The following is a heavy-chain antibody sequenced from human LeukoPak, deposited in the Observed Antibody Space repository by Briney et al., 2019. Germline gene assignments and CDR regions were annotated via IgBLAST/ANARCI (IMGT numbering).Heavy chain of an antibody. Sequence: SETLSLTCTVSGGSISSHYWSWIRQPAGRGLEWIGRIYTSGSTNYNPSLKSRVTMSVDTSKNQFSLKLSSVTAADTAVYYCARAETYYYASSCLWVMGYYFDYWGQGTLVTVSS. CDR2: IYTSGST. V-gene: IGHV4-4*07. J-gene: IGHJ4*02. CDR1: GGSISSHY. CDR3: ARAETYYYASSCLWVMGYYFDY. D-gene: IGHD3-22*01.